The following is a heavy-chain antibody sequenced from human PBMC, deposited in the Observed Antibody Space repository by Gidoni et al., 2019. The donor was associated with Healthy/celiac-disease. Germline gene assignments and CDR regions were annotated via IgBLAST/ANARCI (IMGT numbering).Heavy chain of an antibody. CDR3: ARMGIRSIDY. V-gene: IGHV4-34*01. J-gene: IGHJ4*02. Sequence: QVQLQQWGAGLLKPSETLSPPCAVYGGSFSGYYWSWIRQPPGKGLEWLGEINHSGSTNYNPSLKSRVTISVDTSKNQFSLKLSSVTAADTAVYYCARMGIRSIDYWGQGTLVTVSS. CDR1: GGSFSGYY. CDR2: INHSGST. D-gene: IGHD4-17*01.